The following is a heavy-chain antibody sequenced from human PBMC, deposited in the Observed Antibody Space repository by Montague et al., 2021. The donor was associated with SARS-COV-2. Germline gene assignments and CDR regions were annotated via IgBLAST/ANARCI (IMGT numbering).Heavy chain of an antibody. CDR1: GFTFSSYV. D-gene: IGHD3-10*01. J-gene: IGHJ4*02. CDR3: FGESSELYYFDY. Sequence: SLRPSCAASGFTFSSYVMSWVRQPPGKGLEWVSLIYSAGSSTSYADSVKGWFTISRDNSKNTMYLQMNSLRAEYTAVYYCFGESSELYYFDYWGQGTLVTVSS. V-gene: IGHV3-23*03. CDR2: IYSAGSST.